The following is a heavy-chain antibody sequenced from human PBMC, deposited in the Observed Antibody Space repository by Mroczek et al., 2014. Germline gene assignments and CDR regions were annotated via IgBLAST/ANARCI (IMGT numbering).Heavy chain of an antibody. V-gene: IGHV3-15*02. D-gene: IGHD1-1*01. J-gene: IGHJ3*01. Sequence: VQLQQSGGALMKPGGSLRLSCVGSGYIFSKDWMSWVRQAPGKGLEWVGRIRNKLDGGTTDYAAPVRGRFYISRDDSKNTLYLEMNSLKTXDTAVYYCTTYNSRDAFNVWGQGTMVAVSS. CDR1: GYIFSKDW. CDR2: IRNKLDGGTT. CDR3: TTYNSRDAFNV.